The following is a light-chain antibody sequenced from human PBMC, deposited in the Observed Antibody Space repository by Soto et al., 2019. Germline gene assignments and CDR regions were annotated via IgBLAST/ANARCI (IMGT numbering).Light chain of an antibody. CDR1: SSDGGSYNR. CDR3: SSYTSSSTWV. Sequence: QSVLTQPPSVSGSPGQSVTISCTGTSSDGGSYNRVSWYQQPPGTAPKLMIYQVSNRPSGVPDRFSGSKSGNTASLTISGLQAEDEADYYCSSYTSSSTWVFGGGTQLTVL. CDR2: QVS. V-gene: IGLV2-18*02. J-gene: IGLJ3*02.